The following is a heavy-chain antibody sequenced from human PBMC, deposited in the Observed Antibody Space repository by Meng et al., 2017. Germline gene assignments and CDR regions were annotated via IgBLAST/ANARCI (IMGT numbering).Heavy chain of an antibody. CDR1: GFTFSSDA. CDR2: ISYDGSNK. J-gene: IGHJ4*02. Sequence: GQLVGSGGGVVQLGRSLRLSCAASGFTFSSDAMHWVRQAPGKGLEWVAVISYDGSNKYYADSVKGRFTISRDNSKNTLYLQMNSLRAEDTAVYYCARGSRDGYNYCFDYWGQGTLVTVSS. CDR3: ARGSRDGYNYCFDY. V-gene: IGHV3-30*01. D-gene: IGHD5-24*01.